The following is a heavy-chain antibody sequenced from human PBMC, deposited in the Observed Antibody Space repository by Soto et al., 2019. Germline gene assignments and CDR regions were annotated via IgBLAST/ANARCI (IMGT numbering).Heavy chain of an antibody. CDR1: GFTFSSYS. J-gene: IGHJ5*02. Sequence: EVQLVESGGGLVKPGGSLRLSCAASGFTFSSYSMNWVRQAPGKGLEWVSSISSSSSYIYYADSVKGRFTISRDNAKNSLYLQMNSLRAEDTAVYYCAREPPGDGFNNQGGGFDPWGQGTLVTVSS. D-gene: IGHD3-10*01. CDR2: ISSSSSYI. CDR3: AREPPGDGFNNQGGGFDP. V-gene: IGHV3-21*01.